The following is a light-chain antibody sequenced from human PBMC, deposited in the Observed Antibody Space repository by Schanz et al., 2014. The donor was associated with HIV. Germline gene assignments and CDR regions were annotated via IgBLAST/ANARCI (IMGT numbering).Light chain of an antibody. J-gene: IGLJ1*01. Sequence: QSVLTQPPSASGSPGQSVTISCTGTSSDVGGYNYVSWYQQHPGKAPKLMIYEVSKRPSGVSNRFSGSKSGNTASLTVSGLQAEDEADYYCSSYAGNNKLGVFGTGTKLTVL. CDR3: SSYAGNNKLGV. CDR1: SSDVGGYNY. CDR2: EVS. V-gene: IGLV2-8*01.